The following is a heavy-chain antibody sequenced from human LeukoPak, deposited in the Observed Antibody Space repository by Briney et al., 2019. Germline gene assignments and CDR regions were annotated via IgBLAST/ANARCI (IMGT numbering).Heavy chain of an antibody. J-gene: IGHJ3*02. CDR1: GFTVSSNY. CDR3: ARDFSGRGDAFDI. Sequence: GGSLRLSCAASGFTVSSNYMSWVRQAPGKGLEWVSVIYSDGNTYYVDSVKGRFTISRDNSKNTLYLQVNSLRAEDTAVYYCARDFSGRGDAFDIWGQGTMVTVSS. D-gene: IGHD1-26*01. CDR2: IYSDGNT. V-gene: IGHV3-53*01.